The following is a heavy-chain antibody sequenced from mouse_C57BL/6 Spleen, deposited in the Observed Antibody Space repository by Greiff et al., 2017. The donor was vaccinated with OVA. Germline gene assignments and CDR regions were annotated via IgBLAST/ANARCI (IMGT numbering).Heavy chain of an antibody. CDR2: INPSNGGP. D-gene: IGHD2-4*01. V-gene: IGHV1-53*01. J-gene: IGHJ4*01. CDR1: GYTFTSYW. CDR3: ARAYDYDDYAMDY. Sequence: QVQLQQPGTELVKPGASVKLSCKASGYTFTSYWMHWVKQRPGQGLEWIGIINPSNGGPNYNEQFKSKATLTVDKSSSTAYMQLSSLTSEDSAVYYCARAYDYDDYAMDYWGQGTSVTVSA.